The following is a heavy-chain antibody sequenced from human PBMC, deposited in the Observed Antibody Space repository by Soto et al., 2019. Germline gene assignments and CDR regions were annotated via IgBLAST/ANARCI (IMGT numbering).Heavy chain of an antibody. J-gene: IGHJ5*02. CDR1: GFTFSNAW. V-gene: IGHV3-15*07. CDR2: IKSKTDGGTT. Sequence: EVQLVESGVGLVKPGGSLRLSCAASGFTFSNAWMNWVRQAPGKGLEWVGRIKSKTDGGTTDYAAPVKGSFTISRDDSKNTLYLQMNSLKTEDTAVYYCTVYSSSWYGFNWFDPWGQGTLVTVSS. CDR3: TVYSSSWYGFNWFDP. D-gene: IGHD6-13*01.